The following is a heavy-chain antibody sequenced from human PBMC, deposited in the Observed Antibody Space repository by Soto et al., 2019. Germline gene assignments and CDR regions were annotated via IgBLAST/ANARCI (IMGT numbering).Heavy chain of an antibody. CDR3: ASEASVEYFDILTGYSSYYLDY. CDR2: ISDDGSNK. Sequence: PGGSLRLSCAASGFTLSNYAMHWVRQAPGKGLEWVAVISDDGSNKHYADSLKGRFTISRDNSRNTLYLQMYSLRAEDTAVYYCASEASVEYFDILTGYSSYYLDYWGQGTLVTVSS. J-gene: IGHJ4*02. V-gene: IGHV3-30*03. CDR1: GFTLSNYA. D-gene: IGHD3-9*01.